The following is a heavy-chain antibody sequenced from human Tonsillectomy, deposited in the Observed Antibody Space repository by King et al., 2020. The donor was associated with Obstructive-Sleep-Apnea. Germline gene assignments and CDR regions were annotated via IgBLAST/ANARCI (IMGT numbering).Heavy chain of an antibody. J-gene: IGHJ4*02. CDR1: GGSISSYF. D-gene: IGHD3-3*01. Sequence: QLQESGPGLVKPSETLSLTCTVSGGSISSYFWSWIRQPPGKGLEWSGYIFYSGSTNYNPSLKSRVTMSLDTSKNQFSLKLSSVTAADTAVYYCARFSPEWPAPWYFDYWGQGTLVTVSS. CDR2: IFYSGST. CDR3: ARFSPEWPAPWYFDY. V-gene: IGHV4-59*08.